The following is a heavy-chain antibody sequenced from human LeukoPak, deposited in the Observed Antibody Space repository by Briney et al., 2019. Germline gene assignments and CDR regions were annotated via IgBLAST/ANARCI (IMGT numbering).Heavy chain of an antibody. CDR1: GITFSRSW. D-gene: IGHD2-15*01. J-gene: IGHJ4*02. CDR2: IKEDGSEK. Sequence: PGESLRLSCAASGITFSRSWMSWVRQAPGKGLEWVAFIKEDGSEKYYVDSVKGRFTISRDNAENSLYLQMNSLRAEDTAVYYCARDRGGRTGLDDWGQGTLVTVSS. CDR3: ARDRGGRTGLDD. V-gene: IGHV3-7*04.